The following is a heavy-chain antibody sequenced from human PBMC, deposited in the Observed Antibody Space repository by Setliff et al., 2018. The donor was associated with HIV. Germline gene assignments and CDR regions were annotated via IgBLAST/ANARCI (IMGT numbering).Heavy chain of an antibody. CDR1: GFTFSTYW. V-gene: IGHV3-7*03. CDR2: IKENGDEK. D-gene: IGHD3-22*01. Sequence: GGSLRLSCAASGFTFSTYWMSWFRQAPGKGLEWVANIKENGDEKYYVDSVKGRFTISRDNAKNSLYLQMSSLRVEDTAVYYCARSVPDSAYRPTDYWGQGTQVTVSS. J-gene: IGHJ4*02. CDR3: ARSVPDSAYRPTDY.